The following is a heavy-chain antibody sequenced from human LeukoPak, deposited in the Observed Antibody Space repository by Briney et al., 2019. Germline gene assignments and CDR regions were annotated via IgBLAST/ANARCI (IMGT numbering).Heavy chain of an antibody. D-gene: IGHD3-16*01. CDR3: ARLGEKADFDY. V-gene: IGHV3-66*01. J-gene: IGHJ4*02. Sequence: GGSLRLSCAASGFIVSGKDMAWVRRTPGRGLEWVSIIYSGGGTYYADSVKGRFTISRDNSRNTLYLQMNSLRAEDTAVYYCARLGEKADFDYWGQGTLVTVSS. CDR2: IYSGGGT. CDR1: GFIVSGKD.